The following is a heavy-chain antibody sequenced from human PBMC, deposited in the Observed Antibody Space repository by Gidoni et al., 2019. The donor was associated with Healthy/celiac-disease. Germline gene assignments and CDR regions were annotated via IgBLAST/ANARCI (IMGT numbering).Heavy chain of an antibody. J-gene: IGHJ4*02. Sequence: EVQLLESGGGLVQPGGSLRLSCAASGFPFSSYDMSGVRQAPGKGLEWVSAISGSGGSTYYADSVKGRFTISRDNAKNTLYLQMNSLRAEDTAVYYCANIVVVPAAPFDYWGQGTLVTVSS. CDR3: ANIVVVPAAPFDY. V-gene: IGHV3-23*01. D-gene: IGHD2-2*01. CDR1: GFPFSSYD. CDR2: ISGSGGST.